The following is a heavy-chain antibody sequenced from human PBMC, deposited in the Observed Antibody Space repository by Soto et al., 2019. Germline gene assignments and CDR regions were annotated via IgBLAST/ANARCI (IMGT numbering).Heavy chain of an antibody. D-gene: IGHD4-4*01. V-gene: IGHV1-69*13. CDR2: IIPIFGTA. Sequence: SVKVSCKASGGTFSSYAISWVRQAPGQGLEWMGGIIPIFGTANYAQKFQGRVTITADESTSTAYMELSSLRSEDTAVYHCARGGLQPHHFSGRNPYYYYYGMDVWGQGTTVTVSS. CDR3: ARGGLQPHHFSGRNPYYYYYGMDV. J-gene: IGHJ6*02. CDR1: GGTFSSYA.